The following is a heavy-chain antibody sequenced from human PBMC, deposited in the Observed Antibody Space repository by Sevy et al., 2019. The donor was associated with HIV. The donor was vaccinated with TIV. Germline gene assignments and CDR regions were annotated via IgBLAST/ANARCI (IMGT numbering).Heavy chain of an antibody. Sequence: ASVKVSCKASGGTFSSYAISWVRQAPGQGLEWMGGIIPIFGTANYAQKFQGRVTITADESTSTAYMELSSLGSEETAVYYCARDGDVGYSYGYWGQGTLVTVSS. V-gene: IGHV1-69*13. CDR2: IIPIFGTA. J-gene: IGHJ4*02. CDR1: GGTFSSYA. D-gene: IGHD5-18*01. CDR3: ARDGDVGYSYGY.